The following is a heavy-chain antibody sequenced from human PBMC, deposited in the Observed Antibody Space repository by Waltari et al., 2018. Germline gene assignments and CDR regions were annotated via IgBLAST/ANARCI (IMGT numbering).Heavy chain of an antibody. D-gene: IGHD3-22*01. J-gene: IGHJ4*02. Sequence: EVHLLESGGGLAQPGGSLRLSCAASGFNFRSDAMSWVRQAPGKGLGWVSGIRDSGVITKYADSVKGRFTVSRDNSKNTVFLQLNSLRAEDTAIYYCARHLYSIDYLELGYWGQGTLVTVSS. CDR3: ARHLYSIDYLELGY. V-gene: IGHV3-23*01. CDR1: GFNFRSDA. CDR2: IRDSGVIT.